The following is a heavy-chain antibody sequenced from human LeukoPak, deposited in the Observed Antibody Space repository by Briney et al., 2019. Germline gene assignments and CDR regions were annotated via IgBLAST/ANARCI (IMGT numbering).Heavy chain of an antibody. J-gene: IGHJ4*02. CDR1: GGTLSSYA. Sequence: SVKVSCKASGGTLSSYAISWVRQAPGQGLEWMGRVIPIFGTADYAQKFQGRVTITTDESTSTAYMELSSLRSEDTAVYYCAYTERGYSGYEIDYWGQGTLVTFSS. D-gene: IGHD5-12*01. V-gene: IGHV1-69*05. CDR2: VIPIFGTA. CDR3: AYTERGYSGYEIDY.